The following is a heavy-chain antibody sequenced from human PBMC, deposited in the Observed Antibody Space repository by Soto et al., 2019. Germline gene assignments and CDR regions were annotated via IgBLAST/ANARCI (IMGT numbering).Heavy chain of an antibody. D-gene: IGHD3-22*01. CDR3: AKGNFDSSGYYPYDAFDI. Sequence: GGSMRLSCAASGCNFSSYGMNWVRKTTGKGLEWVSLISGSGVSTYYADSVKGRFTISRDNSKNTLFLQMDSLRAEDTAVYYCAKGNFDSSGYYPYDAFDIWGQGTMVTVSS. J-gene: IGHJ3*02. CDR2: ISGSGVST. V-gene: IGHV3-23*01. CDR1: GCNFSSYG.